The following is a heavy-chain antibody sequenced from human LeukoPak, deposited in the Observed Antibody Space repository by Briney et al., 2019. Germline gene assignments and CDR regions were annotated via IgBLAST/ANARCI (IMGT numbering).Heavy chain of an antibody. Sequence: PSETLSLTCTVSGGSISSSSYYWGWIRQPPGKGLEWIGSIYYSGSTNYNPSLKSRVTISVDTSKNQFSLKLSSVTAADTAVYYCARHRSYWGGFDYWGQGTLVTVSS. CDR1: GGSISSSSYY. J-gene: IGHJ4*02. CDR3: ARHRSYWGGFDY. CDR2: IYYSGST. D-gene: IGHD1-26*01. V-gene: IGHV4-39*01.